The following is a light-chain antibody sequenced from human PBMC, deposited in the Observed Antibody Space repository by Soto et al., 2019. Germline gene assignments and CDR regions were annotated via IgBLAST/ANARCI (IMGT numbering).Light chain of an antibody. V-gene: IGKV3-20*01. CDR3: QQYGSSLPHT. Sequence: EIVLTQSPGTLSLSPGERATLSCRASQSISSSDLAWYQQKPGQTPRLLMRGASSRTTGIPDRFSGSGSGTDFTLTITRLEPEYFAVDYCQQYGSSLPHTFGGGTKVEVK. J-gene: IGKJ4*01. CDR1: QSISSSD. CDR2: GAS.